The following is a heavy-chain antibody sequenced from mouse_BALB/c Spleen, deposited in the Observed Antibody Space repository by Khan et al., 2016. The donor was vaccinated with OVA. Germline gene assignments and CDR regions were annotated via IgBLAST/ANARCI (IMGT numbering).Heavy chain of an antibody. CDR2: IWSGGTT. CDR3: AGRGDGYYGIAY. D-gene: IGHD2-3*01. J-gene: IGHJ3*01. CDR1: GFSLSSYG. Sequence: QVQLKQSGPGLVQPSQSLSITCTVSGFSLSSYGVQWVRQSPGQGLEWLGVIWSGGTTDYSAAFISRLSISKDNSKSQVFFKMNSLQANDTAIYYCAGRGDGYYGIAYWGQGTLVTVSA. V-gene: IGHV2-2*02.